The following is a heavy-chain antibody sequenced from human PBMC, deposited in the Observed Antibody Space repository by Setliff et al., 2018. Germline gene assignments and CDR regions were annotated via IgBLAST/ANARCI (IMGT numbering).Heavy chain of an antibody. CDR1: GFSFSGSA. J-gene: IGHJ4*02. D-gene: IGHD1-1*01. CDR2: IRGRTDNYAT. Sequence: GGSLRLSCAASGFSFSGSAVYWVRQASVKGLEWIGRIRGRTDNYATAYAASVRGRFTISRGDSKNTAYLQMNSLKIEATAVYYCAGAGGNSDYFDYRGQVCLVTVSS. V-gene: IGHV3-73*01. CDR3: AGAGGNSDYFDY.